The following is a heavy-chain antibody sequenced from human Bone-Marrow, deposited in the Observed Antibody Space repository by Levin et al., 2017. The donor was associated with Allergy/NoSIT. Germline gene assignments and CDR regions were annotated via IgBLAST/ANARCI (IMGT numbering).Heavy chain of an antibody. CDR2: ISSSSSTI. D-gene: IGHD3-9*01. CDR3: ARVAVGWGASFDWLLLPFSYFDY. Sequence: GGSLRLSCAASGFTFSSYSMNWVRQAPGKGLEWVSYISSSSSTIYYADSVKGRFTISRDNAKNSLYLQMNSLRAEDTAVYYCARVAVGWGASFDWLLLPFSYFDYWGQGTLVTVSS. CDR1: GFTFSSYS. J-gene: IGHJ4*02. V-gene: IGHV3-48*01.